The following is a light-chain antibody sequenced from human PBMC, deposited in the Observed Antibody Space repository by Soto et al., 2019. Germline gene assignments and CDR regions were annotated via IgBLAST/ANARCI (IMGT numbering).Light chain of an antibody. CDR1: SSNIGSNT. CDR3: AAWDDSLDAWV. Sequence: QSVLTQPPSASGTPGQRVTISCSGSSSNIGSNTVNWYQQLPGTAPKLLIYSNNQRPSGVPDRFSGSKSDTSASLAISGLQSEDEADYYCAAWDDSLDAWVFGGGTQLTVL. CDR2: SNN. J-gene: IGLJ3*02. V-gene: IGLV1-44*01.